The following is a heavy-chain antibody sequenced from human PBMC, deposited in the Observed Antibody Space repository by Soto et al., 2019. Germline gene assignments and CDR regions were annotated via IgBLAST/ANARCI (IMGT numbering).Heavy chain of an antibody. Sequence: QVQLLQSGAGVKKPGASVKVSCKASGYTFTGYYIHWVRQAPGQGLEWMGWINPDSGATTYTKKFEGRVTMTRDKFIDTVYMELRGLTSDDTAVFYCAREKFITVRGAIAVSDGVDVWGHGTTVTVS. CDR3: AREKFITVRGAIAVSDGVDV. CDR2: INPDSGAT. CDR1: GYTFTGYY. D-gene: IGHD3-10*01. J-gene: IGHJ6*02. V-gene: IGHV1-2*02.